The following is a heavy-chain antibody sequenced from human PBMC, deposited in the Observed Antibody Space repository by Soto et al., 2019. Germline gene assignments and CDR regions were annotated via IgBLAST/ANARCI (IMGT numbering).Heavy chain of an antibody. CDR2: IYYSGST. J-gene: IGHJ4*02. CDR1: GGSISSGDYY. CDR3: ASSYDSSGYYLFDY. Sequence: SETLSLTCTVAGGSISSGDYYWSWIRQPPGKGLEWIGYIYYSGSTYYNPSLKSRVTISVDTSKNQFSLKLSSVTAADTAVYYCASSYDSSGYYLFDYWGQGTLVTVSS. D-gene: IGHD3-22*01. V-gene: IGHV4-30-4*01.